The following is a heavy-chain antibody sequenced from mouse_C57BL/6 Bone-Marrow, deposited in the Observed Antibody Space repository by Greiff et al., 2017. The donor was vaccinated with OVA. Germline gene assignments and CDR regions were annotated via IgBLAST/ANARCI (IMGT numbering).Heavy chain of an antibody. CDR3: ARKRITTVVEFAY. Sequence: QVQLQQSGAELARPGASVKLSCKASGYTFTSYGLSWVKQRTGQGLEWIGEIYPRSGNTYYNEKFKGKATLTADKSSSTAYMELRSLTSEDSAVYFCARKRITTVVEFAYWGQGTLVTVSA. D-gene: IGHD1-1*01. V-gene: IGHV1-81*01. J-gene: IGHJ3*01. CDR1: GYTFTSYG. CDR2: IYPRSGNT.